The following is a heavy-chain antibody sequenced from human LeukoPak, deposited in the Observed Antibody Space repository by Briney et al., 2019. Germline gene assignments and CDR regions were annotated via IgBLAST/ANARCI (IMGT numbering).Heavy chain of an antibody. J-gene: IGHJ4*02. CDR2: IYSGGST. V-gene: IGHV3-53*04. Sequence: GGSLRLSCAASGFTVSSNYMSWVRQAPGKGPEWVSVIYSGGSTYYADSVKGRFTISRHNSKNTLYLQMNSLRAEDTAVYYCASQSSGWFDYWGQGTLVTVSS. CDR3: ASQSSGWFDY. D-gene: IGHD6-19*01. CDR1: GFTVSSNY.